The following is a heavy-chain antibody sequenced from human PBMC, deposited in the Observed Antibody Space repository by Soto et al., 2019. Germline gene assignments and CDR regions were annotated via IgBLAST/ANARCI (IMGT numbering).Heavy chain of an antibody. CDR2: ISYDGSNK. Sequence: PGGSLRLSCAASGFTFSSYAMHWVRQAPGKGLEWVAVISYDGSNKYYADSVKGRFTISRDNSKNTLYLQMNSLRAEDTAVYYCASAYFYGSGRGGYGMDVWGQGTTVTVSS. V-gene: IGHV3-30-3*01. J-gene: IGHJ6*02. D-gene: IGHD3-10*01. CDR1: GFTFSSYA. CDR3: ASAYFYGSGRGGYGMDV.